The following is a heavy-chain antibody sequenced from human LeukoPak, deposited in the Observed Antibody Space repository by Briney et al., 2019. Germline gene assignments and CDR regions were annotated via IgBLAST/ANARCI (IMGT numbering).Heavy chain of an antibody. CDR1: GFTFSSYA. J-gene: IGHJ5*01. Sequence: GGSLRLSCAASGFTFSSYAMHWVRQAAGKGLEWVAVISYDGSNKYYADSVKGRFTISRDNSKNTLYLQMNSLRAEDTAVYYCARESAEYSSGWYYSWGQGTLVTVSS. CDR3: ARESAEYSSGWYYS. CDR2: ISYDGSNK. V-gene: IGHV3-30*04. D-gene: IGHD6-19*01.